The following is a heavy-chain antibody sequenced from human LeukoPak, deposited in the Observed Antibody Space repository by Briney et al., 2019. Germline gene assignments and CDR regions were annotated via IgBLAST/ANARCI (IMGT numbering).Heavy chain of an antibody. Sequence: PGGSLRLSCAASGFTFSSYSMNWVRQAPGKGLEWVSSISSSSSYIYYADSVKGRFTISRDNAKNSLYLQMSSLRAEDTAVYYCERDFFEQWLEFDYWGQGTLVTVSS. CDR2: ISSSSSYI. V-gene: IGHV3-21*01. D-gene: IGHD6-19*01. J-gene: IGHJ4*02. CDR1: GFTFSSYS. CDR3: ERDFFEQWLEFDY.